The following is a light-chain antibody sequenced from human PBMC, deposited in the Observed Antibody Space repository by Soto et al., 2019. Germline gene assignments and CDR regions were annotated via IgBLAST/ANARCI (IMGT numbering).Light chain of an antibody. CDR2: EVT. J-gene: IGLJ2*01. CDR3: SSYSGSNTVL. Sequence: QSALTQPPSASGSLGQSITISCTGTSSDIGAYNYVSWYQQHPGKAPKLIIYEVTRRPSGVPDRFSGSKSGNTASLTVSGLQAEDETDYYCSSYSGSNTVLFGGGTKLTVL. CDR1: SSDIGAYNY. V-gene: IGLV2-8*01.